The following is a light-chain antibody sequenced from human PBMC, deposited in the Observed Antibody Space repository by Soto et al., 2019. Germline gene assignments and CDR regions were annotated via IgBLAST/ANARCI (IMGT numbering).Light chain of an antibody. J-gene: IGKJ1*01. CDR1: ESIRNE. CDR3: QQCFTTPWT. CDR2: DTF. Sequence: DIQMTQSPSSLSASLGDRVTITCRPSESIRNELNWFQQRPGKAPRLLIYDTFTLQSGVPSRFSGSVSGTEFSLTISSLQAGDSAIYYCQQCFTTPWTFGQGTKVDIK. V-gene: IGKV1-39*01.